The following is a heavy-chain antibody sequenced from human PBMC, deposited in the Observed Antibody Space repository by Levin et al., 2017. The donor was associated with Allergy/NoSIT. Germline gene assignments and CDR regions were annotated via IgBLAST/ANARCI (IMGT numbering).Heavy chain of an antibody. V-gene: IGHV3-21*01. CDR3: ARSSVVGSCSSTSCSSFDV. D-gene: IGHD2-2*01. CDR2: ISSSSDYI. J-gene: IGHJ2*01. Sequence: GGSLRLSCASSGFTFSSCGFNWVRQAPGKGLEWVAFISSSSDYIYYADSVKGRFTISRDNAKNSLFLQINSLKAEDSAVYYCARSSVVGSCSSTSCSSFDVWGRGTLLAVSS. CDR1: GFTFSSCG.